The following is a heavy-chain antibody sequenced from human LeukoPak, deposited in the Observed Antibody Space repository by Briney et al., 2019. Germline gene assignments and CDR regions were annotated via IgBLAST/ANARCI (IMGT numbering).Heavy chain of an antibody. D-gene: IGHD5-24*01. V-gene: IGHV1-8*03. Sequence: ASVKVSCKASGYTFTSYDINWVRQATGQGLEWMGWINPNSGNTGYAQKFQGRVTITRNTSIGTAYMELSSLRSEDTAVYYCARRDGYNYVDYWGQGTLVTVSS. CDR2: INPNSGNT. J-gene: IGHJ4*02. CDR3: ARRDGYNYVDY. CDR1: GYTFTSYD.